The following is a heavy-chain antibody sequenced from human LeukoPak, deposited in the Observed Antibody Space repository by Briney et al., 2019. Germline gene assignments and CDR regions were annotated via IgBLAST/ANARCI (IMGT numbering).Heavy chain of an antibody. CDR3: AGELLDDAFDI. D-gene: IGHD3-10*01. V-gene: IGHV3-66*01. Sequence: GGSLRLSCAASGFTVSSNYMSWVRQAPGKGLEWVSVIYSGGTTYYADSVKGRFTISRDNSKNTLYLQMNSLRAEDTAVYYCAGELLDDAFDIWGQGTMVTVSS. CDR1: GFTVSSNY. J-gene: IGHJ3*02. CDR2: IYSGGTT.